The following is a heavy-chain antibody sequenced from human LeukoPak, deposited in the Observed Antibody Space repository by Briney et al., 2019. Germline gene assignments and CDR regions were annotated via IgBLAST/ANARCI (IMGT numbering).Heavy chain of an antibody. CDR1: GGSISSYY. V-gene: IGHV4-59*01. CDR3: AREGTTGTTNL. Sequence: SETLSLTCTVSGGSISSYYWSWIRQPPGKGLEWIGYIYYSGSTNYNPSLKSRVTISVDTSKNQFPLKLSSVTAADTAVYYCAREGTTGTTNLWGQGTLVTVSS. CDR2: IYYSGST. J-gene: IGHJ5*02. D-gene: IGHD1-1*01.